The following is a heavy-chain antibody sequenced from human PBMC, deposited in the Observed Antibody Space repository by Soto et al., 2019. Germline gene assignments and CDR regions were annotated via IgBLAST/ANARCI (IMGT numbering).Heavy chain of an antibody. CDR3: ARDPGTYSGSYRY. CDR2: ISAYNGNT. D-gene: IGHD1-26*01. CDR1: GYTFTTYG. Sequence: QVQLVQSGAEVKKPGASVKVSCKASGYTFTTYGISWVRQAPGQGLEWMGWISAYNGNTKYAQKLQGRVTITTDTSSSTAYMELRSLISDDTAVYYCARDPGTYSGSYRYWGQGTLVTVSS. J-gene: IGHJ4*02. V-gene: IGHV1-18*04.